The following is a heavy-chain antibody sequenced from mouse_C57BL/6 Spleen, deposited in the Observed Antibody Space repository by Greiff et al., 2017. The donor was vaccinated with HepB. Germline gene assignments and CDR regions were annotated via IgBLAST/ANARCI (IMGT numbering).Heavy chain of an antibody. V-gene: IGHV1-69*01. CDR2: IDPSDSYT. J-gene: IGHJ3*01. Sequence: QVHVKQPGAELVMPGASVKLSCKASGYTFTSYWMHWVKQRPGQGLEWIGEIDPSDSYTNYNQKFKGKSTLTVDKSSSTAYMQLSSLTSEDSAVYYCARGNYGSSSFGYWGQGTLVTVSA. D-gene: IGHD1-1*01. CDR1: GYTFTSYW. CDR3: ARGNYGSSSFGY.